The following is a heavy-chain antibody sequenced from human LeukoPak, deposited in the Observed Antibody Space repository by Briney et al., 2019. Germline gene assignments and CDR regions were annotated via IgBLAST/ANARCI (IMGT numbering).Heavy chain of an antibody. J-gene: IGHJ4*02. CDR2: IHYEGNNK. D-gene: IGHD5-24*01. CDR3: ARDPRATIAYFDY. V-gene: IGHV3-30*02. Sequence: GGSLRLSCEASGFSFPYGMSWVRQAPGKGLYWLAFIHYEGNNKYYADSVKGRFTISRDNSKNTLYLQMNSLRTEDTAVYYCARDPRATIAYFDYWGQGTLVTVSS. CDR1: GFSFPYG.